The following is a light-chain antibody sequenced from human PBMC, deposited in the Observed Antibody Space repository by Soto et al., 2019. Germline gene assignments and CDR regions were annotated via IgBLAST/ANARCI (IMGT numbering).Light chain of an antibody. V-gene: IGKV1-5*03. CDR2: KAS. CDR3: QQYNTYPWT. CDR1: QSISSW. J-gene: IGKJ1*01. Sequence: DIQMTQSPSTLSASVGDRVTITCRASQSISSWLAWYQQKPGKAPKLLIYKASSVESGVPSRFSGSGSGTEFTLSISSLQPDDFATYYCQQYNTYPWTFGQGNKVEI.